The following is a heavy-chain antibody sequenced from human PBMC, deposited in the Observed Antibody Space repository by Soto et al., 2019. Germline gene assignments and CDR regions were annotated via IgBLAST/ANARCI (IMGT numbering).Heavy chain of an antibody. J-gene: IGHJ5*02. CDR1: GGTFSSYA. CDR3: AREYCTNGVCYGNWLDP. Sequence: GASVKVSCKASGGTFSSYAISWVRQAPGQGLEWMGGIIPIFGTANYAQKFQGRVTITADESTSTAYMELSSLRSEDTAVYYCAREYCTNGVCYGNWLDPWGKGTLVTVS. D-gene: IGHD2-8*01. CDR2: IIPIFGTA. V-gene: IGHV1-69*13.